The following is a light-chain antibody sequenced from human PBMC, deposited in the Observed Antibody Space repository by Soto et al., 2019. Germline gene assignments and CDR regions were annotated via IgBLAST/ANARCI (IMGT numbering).Light chain of an antibody. CDR1: QTISSC. CDR3: QHYNSYSEA. J-gene: IGKJ1*01. CDR2: KAS. V-gene: IGKV1-5*03. Sequence: DIQMTHSPSTLSGSVGDSVTLNCPASQTISSCLAWYQQKPGKAPKLLIYKASTLKSGVPSRFSGSGSGTEFTLTISSLQPDDFATYYCQHYNSYSEAFGQGTKVEIK.